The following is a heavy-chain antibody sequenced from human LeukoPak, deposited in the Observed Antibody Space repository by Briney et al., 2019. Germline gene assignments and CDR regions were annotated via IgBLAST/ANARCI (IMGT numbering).Heavy chain of an antibody. CDR1: GFTFYDYA. D-gene: IGHD1-14*01. Sequence: GGSQSLFCAACGFTFYDYAMHWVRQAPGKGLEWVSLIGGDGGSTYYADFVRGRFTISRENSKNSLFVQMHSLRTEDTALYSCTGRISWGQGTLVTVSS. J-gene: IGHJ4*02. CDR2: IGGDGGST. CDR3: TGRIS. V-gene: IGHV3-43*02.